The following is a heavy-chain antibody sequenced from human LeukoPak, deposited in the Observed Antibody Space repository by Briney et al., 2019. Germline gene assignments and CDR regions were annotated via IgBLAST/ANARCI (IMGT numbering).Heavy chain of an antibody. CDR2: IFSSEST. Sequence: PSETLSLTSIVPGGSIITYNWSWIRHPAGRGLGWIGRIFSSESTNYNPSLKGRVTMSLDTSKNQFSLRLSSVTAADTAVYYCARAPLTVKDAFDIWGQGTMVTVSS. V-gene: IGHV4-4*07. CDR3: ARAPLTVKDAFDI. J-gene: IGHJ3*02. CDR1: GGSIITYN. D-gene: IGHD4-11*01.